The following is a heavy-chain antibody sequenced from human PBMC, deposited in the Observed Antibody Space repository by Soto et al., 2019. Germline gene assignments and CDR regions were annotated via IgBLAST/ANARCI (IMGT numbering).Heavy chain of an antibody. D-gene: IGHD3-10*01. V-gene: IGHV3-53*02. J-gene: IGHJ6*02. CDR2: IYSGGST. CDR1: GFTVSSNY. CDR3: ARERVLLWFGEPKDYYYGMDV. Sequence: EVQLVETGGGLIQPGGSLRLSCAASGFTVSSNYMSWVRQAPGKGLEWVSVIYSGGSTYYADSVKGRFTISRDNSKNTLYIQMNSLRAEDTAVYYCARERVLLWFGEPKDYYYGMDVWGQGTTVTVSS.